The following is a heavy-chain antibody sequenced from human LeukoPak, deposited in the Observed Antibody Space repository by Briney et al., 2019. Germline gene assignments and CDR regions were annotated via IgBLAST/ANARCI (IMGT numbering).Heavy chain of an antibody. CDR3: TTEIRWDLPSLDY. V-gene: IGHV3-15*01. CDR1: GFTLSNAW. D-gene: IGHD1-26*01. J-gene: IGHJ4*02. CDR2: IKSKADGGTT. Sequence: GGSLRLSCAASGFTLSNAWMSWVRQAPGKGLEWVGRIKSKADGGTTDHAEPVKGRFIVSRDDSKNTLYLQLHSLEIEDTGVYYCTTEIRWDLPSLDYWGQGTLVTVSS.